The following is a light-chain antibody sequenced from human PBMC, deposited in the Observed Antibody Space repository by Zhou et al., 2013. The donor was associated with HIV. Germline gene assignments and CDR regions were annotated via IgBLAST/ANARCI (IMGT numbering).Light chain of an antibody. Sequence: DMVMTQSPLSLSVTPGQPASISCRSSQSLLYSNGYNYLDWYVQKSGQSPQLVIYLSSYRASGVSDRFSGSGSGTNFTLRISKVEAEDVGIYYCMAALQAPFTFGPGTTVDI. J-gene: IGKJ3*01. CDR1: QSLLYSNGYNY. CDR2: LSS. V-gene: IGKV2-28*01. CDR3: MAALQAPFT.